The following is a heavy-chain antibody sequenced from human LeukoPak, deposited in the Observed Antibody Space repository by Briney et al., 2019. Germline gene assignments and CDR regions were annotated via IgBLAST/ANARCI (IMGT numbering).Heavy chain of an antibody. CDR1: GGSISTSNYY. Sequence: SETLSLTCTVSGGSISTSNYYWSWIRQPPGKGLEWIGNIFYSGSTYYSPSLRSRVTISVDKSKNQFYLKLSSVTAADTAVYYCARRVGDYYDSSGNFDYWGQGTLVTVSS. CDR2: IFYSGST. D-gene: IGHD3-22*01. V-gene: IGHV4-39*07. CDR3: ARRVGDYYDSSGNFDY. J-gene: IGHJ4*02.